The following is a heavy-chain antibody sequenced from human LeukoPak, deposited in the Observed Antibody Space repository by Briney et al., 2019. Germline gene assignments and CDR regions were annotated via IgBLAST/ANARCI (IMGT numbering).Heavy chain of an antibody. CDR3: ARPDCSSTSCYYYYGMDV. V-gene: IGHV3-30*04. J-gene: IGHJ6*04. CDR1: GFTFSSYA. Sequence: GGSLRLSCAASGFTFSSYAMHWVRQAPVKGLEWVAVISYDGSNKYYADSVKGRFTISRDNSKNTLYLQMNSLRAEDTAVYYCARPDCSSTSCYYYYGMDVWGKGTTVTVSS. CDR2: ISYDGSNK. D-gene: IGHD2-2*01.